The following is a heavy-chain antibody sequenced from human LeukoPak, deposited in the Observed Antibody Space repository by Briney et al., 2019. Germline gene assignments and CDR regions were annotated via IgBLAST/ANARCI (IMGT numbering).Heavy chain of an antibody. CDR3: ARDLPNFSSGWTVEYFQH. CDR2: IIPIFGSA. J-gene: IGHJ1*01. D-gene: IGHD6-19*01. Sequence: SVKVSCKASGGTLSSYAISWVRQAPGQGLEWMGGIIPIFGSADYAQKFQGRVTITTDESTTTAYMELSSLRSEDTAVYYCARDLPNFSSGWTVEYFQHWGQGTLVTVSS. V-gene: IGHV1-69*05. CDR1: GGTLSSYA.